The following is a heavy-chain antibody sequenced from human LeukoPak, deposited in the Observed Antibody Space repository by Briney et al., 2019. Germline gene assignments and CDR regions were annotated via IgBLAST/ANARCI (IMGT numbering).Heavy chain of an antibody. CDR2: ISGSGCST. D-gene: IGHD3-22*01. Sequence: GGGQRLSCGASGFTLNSYSMSWVRQAPAKGREGVSAISGSGCSTDRAESVKGRFTISRDNSKNTLYLQMNSLRAEDTAVYYCAKDLAGMIVVPIDAFDIWGQGTMVTVSS. V-gene: IGHV3-23*01. CDR1: GFTLNSYS. CDR3: AKDLAGMIVVPIDAFDI. J-gene: IGHJ3*02.